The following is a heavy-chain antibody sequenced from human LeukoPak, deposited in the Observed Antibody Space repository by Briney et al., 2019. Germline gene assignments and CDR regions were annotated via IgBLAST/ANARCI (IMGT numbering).Heavy chain of an antibody. CDR3: ARGEWELLRVLDY. J-gene: IGHJ4*02. CDR1: GYTFTGYY. V-gene: IGHV1-2*02. D-gene: IGHD1-26*01. CDR2: INPNSGGT. Sequence: ASVRVSCKASGYTFTGYYMHWVRQAPGQGLEWMGWINPNSGGTNYAQKFQGRVTMTRDTSISTAYMELSRLRSDDTAVYYCARGEWELLRVLDYWGQGTLVTVSS.